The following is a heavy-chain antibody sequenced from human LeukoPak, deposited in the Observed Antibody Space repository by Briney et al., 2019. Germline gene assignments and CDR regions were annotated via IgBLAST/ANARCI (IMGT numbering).Heavy chain of an antibody. CDR3: AKDFRSGMIDGH. Sequence: GGSLRLSCAASGFTFSSYSMNWVRQAPGKGLEWVSYISSSSSTIYYADSVKGRFTISKDNSKNTLYLQMNSLRPEDTALYNCAKDFRSGMIDGHWGQGTLATVSS. D-gene: IGHD3-22*01. CDR1: GFTFSSYS. J-gene: IGHJ4*02. V-gene: IGHV3-48*04. CDR2: ISSSSSTI.